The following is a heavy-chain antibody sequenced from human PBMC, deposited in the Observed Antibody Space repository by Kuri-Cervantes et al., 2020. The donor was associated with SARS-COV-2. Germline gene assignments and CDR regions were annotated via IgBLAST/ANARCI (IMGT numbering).Heavy chain of an antibody. J-gene: IGHJ6*03. V-gene: IGHV4-34*01. Sequence: SQTLSLTCAVYGGSFSGYYRSWIRQSPGKGLQWIGEVNHRGSTNYNPSLKSRVTISVDTSSKQFSLNLSSVTAADTAVYYCARAYGFLRYIYYMDVWGRGTTVTVSS. CDR1: GGSFSGYY. CDR2: VNHRGST. CDR3: ARAYGFLRYIYYMDV. D-gene: IGHD4-17*01.